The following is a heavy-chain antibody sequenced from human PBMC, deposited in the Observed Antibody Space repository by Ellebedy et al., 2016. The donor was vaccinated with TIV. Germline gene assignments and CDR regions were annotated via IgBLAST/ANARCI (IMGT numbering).Heavy chain of an antibody. CDR3: ARRLEGSSPDAFSV. CDR1: STYA. Sequence: AASVKVSCKASSTYAINWVRQAPGQGLEWMGWISPYNGHTDYAQKLQGRVTMTIDTSTTTAYMELRSLRSDDTAIYYCARRLEGSSPDAFSVWGQGTMVTVSS. D-gene: IGHD3-16*01. J-gene: IGHJ3*01. V-gene: IGHV1-18*01. CDR2: ISPYNGHT.